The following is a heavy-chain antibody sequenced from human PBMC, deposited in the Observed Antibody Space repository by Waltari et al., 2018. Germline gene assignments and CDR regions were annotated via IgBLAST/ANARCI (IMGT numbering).Heavy chain of an antibody. V-gene: IGHV4-4*02. CDR3: ARDAIRAALDH. CDR1: GGSLRSTNW. CDR2: IYHNGST. J-gene: IGHJ4*02. Sequence: QVQLQESGPGLVKPSGTLSLTCAVSGGSLRSTNWWSWVRQPPGRGLEWIGEIYHNGSTSYNPYLWRRVTVSVDKSKNQFSLKVTSVTAADTAVYYCARDAIRAALDHWGPGILVTVSS. D-gene: IGHD6-25*01.